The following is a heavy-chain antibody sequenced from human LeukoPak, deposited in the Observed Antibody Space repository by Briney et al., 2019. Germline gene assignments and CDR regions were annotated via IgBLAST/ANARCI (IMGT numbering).Heavy chain of an antibody. J-gene: IGHJ1*01. CDR1: GYTFTAYY. D-gene: IGHD4-11*01. Sequence: ASVKVSCKASGYTFTAYYMHWVRQAPGQGLEWMGWINPNSGGTNYAQKFQGRVTMTRDTSISTAYMELSRLRSDDTAVYYCARIYSNYVGKYFQHWGQGTLVTVSS. CDR2: INPNSGGT. CDR3: ARIYSNYVGKYFQH. V-gene: IGHV1-2*02.